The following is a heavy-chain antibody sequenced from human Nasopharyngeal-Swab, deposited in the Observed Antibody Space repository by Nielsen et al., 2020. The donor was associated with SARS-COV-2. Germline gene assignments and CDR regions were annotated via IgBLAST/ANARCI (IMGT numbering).Heavy chain of an antibody. Sequence: GGSLRLSCAASGFSFDEYVMHWVRQAPGKGLEWVSGISWNSGSLGYADSVKGRFTISRDNAKNSLYLLMNSLRVEDTALYYCAKDISLGSSWDAFDFWGQGTMVTVSS. V-gene: IGHV3-9*01. D-gene: IGHD6-13*01. CDR3: AKDISLGSSWDAFDF. CDR1: GFSFDEYV. CDR2: ISWNSGSL. J-gene: IGHJ3*01.